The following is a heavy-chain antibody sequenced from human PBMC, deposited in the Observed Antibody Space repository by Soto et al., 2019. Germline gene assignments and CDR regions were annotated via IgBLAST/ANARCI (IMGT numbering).Heavy chain of an antibody. Sequence: PGESLKISCKGSGYSFTSYWIGWVRQMPGKGLEWMGIIYPGDSDTRYSPSFQGQVTISADKSTSTAYLQWSSLKASDTAMYYCARLDSSGYYYYYYGMDVWGQGTTVTVSS. CDR1: GYSFTSYW. CDR3: ARLDSSGYYYYYYGMDV. D-gene: IGHD3-22*01. J-gene: IGHJ6*02. V-gene: IGHV5-51*01. CDR2: IYPGDSDT.